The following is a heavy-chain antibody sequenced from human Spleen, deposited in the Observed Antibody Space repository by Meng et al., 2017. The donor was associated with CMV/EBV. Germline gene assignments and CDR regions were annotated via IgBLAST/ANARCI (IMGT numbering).Heavy chain of an antibody. V-gene: IGHV1-2*02. Sequence: ASVKVSCKASGYTFTSYGISWVRQAPGQGLEWMGWINPNSGGTNYAQKFQGRVTMTRDTSISTAYMELSRLTSEDTAVYYCASGLIVVVPALGYGMDVWGQGTTVTVSS. CDR3: ASGLIVVVPALGYGMDV. CDR2: INPNSGGT. CDR1: GYTFTSYG. J-gene: IGHJ6*02. D-gene: IGHD2-2*01.